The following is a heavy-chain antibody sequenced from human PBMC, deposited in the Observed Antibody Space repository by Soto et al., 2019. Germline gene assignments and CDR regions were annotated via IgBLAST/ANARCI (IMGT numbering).Heavy chain of an antibody. CDR1: GFTFSSYG. D-gene: IGHD3-10*01. CDR3: ARYPSGAARAAFDI. CDR2: IWYDGSNK. V-gene: IGHV3-33*08. J-gene: IGHJ3*02. Sequence: GGSMRLSWAASGFTFSSYGMHWVRQAPGKGLEWVEVIWYDGSNKYYADSVKGRFTIARDNSKNTLSLQMNSLRAEDMAFYYSARYPSGAARAAFDIWGQVTMVTVSS.